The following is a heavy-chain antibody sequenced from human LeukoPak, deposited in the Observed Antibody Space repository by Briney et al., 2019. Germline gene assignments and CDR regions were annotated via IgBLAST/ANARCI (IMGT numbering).Heavy chain of an antibody. CDR2: INHSGSP. CDR1: GGSFSGYY. D-gene: IGHD2-21*02. Sequence: SETLSLTCAVYGGSFSGYYWSWIRQPPGNGLECIGEINHSGSPNFNPSLKSRVTISRDTSKNQFSLKLISVTAADTAVYFCARGDPAVTDGALDSWGQGTLVTVSA. CDR3: ARGDPAVTDGALDS. J-gene: IGHJ4*02. V-gene: IGHV4-34*01.